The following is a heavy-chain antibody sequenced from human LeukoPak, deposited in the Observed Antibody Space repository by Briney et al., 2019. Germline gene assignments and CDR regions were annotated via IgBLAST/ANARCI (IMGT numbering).Heavy chain of an antibody. CDR3: ARARDADY. V-gene: IGHV3-23*01. CDR2: ISGSGGST. Sequence: PGGSLRLSCAASGFTFSSYAMSWVRQAPGKGLEWVSAISGSGGSTYYADSVQGRFTISRDNAKNSLYLQMDSLRADDTAVYYCARARDADYWGRGTLVTVSS. D-gene: IGHD2-2*01. CDR1: GFTFSSYA. J-gene: IGHJ4*02.